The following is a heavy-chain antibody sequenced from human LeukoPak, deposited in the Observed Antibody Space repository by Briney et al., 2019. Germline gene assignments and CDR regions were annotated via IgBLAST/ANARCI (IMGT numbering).Heavy chain of an antibody. CDR2: INWNGGST. Sequence: RPGGSLRLSCAASGFTFDDYGMSWVRQAPGKGLGWVSGINWNGGSTGYADSVKGRFTISRDNAKNSLYLQMNSLRAEDTALYYCASFGSNYDILTGDYWGQGTLVTVSS. D-gene: IGHD3-9*01. V-gene: IGHV3-20*04. CDR3: ASFGSNYDILTGDY. CDR1: GFTFDDYG. J-gene: IGHJ4*02.